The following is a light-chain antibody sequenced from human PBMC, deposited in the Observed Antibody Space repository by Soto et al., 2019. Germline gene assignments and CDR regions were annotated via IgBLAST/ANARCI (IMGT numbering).Light chain of an antibody. Sequence: QSVLTQPPSASGTPGQRVTISCSGSSSNIGSNYVYWYQQLPGTAPKLLIYRNNQRPSGVPDRFSGSKSGTSASLAIIGLRSEDEADYYCAAWDDSLSGRVVFGGGTKVTVL. J-gene: IGLJ2*01. CDR1: SSNIGSNY. V-gene: IGLV1-47*01. CDR3: AAWDDSLSGRVV. CDR2: RNN.